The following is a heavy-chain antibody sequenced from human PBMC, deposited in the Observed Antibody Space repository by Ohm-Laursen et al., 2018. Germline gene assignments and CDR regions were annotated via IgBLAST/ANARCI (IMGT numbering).Heavy chain of an antibody. V-gene: IGHV4-34*01. CDR2: INHSGST. CDR3: ARGRIVVVPAASTWYYYYGMDV. D-gene: IGHD2-2*01. CDR1: GGSFSGYY. Sequence: SDTLSLTCAVYGGSFSGYYWSWIRQPPGKGLEWIGEINHSGSTNYNPSLKSRVTISVDTSKNQFSLKLSSVTAADTAVYYCARGRIVVVPAASTWYYYYGMDVWGQGTTVTVSS. J-gene: IGHJ6*02.